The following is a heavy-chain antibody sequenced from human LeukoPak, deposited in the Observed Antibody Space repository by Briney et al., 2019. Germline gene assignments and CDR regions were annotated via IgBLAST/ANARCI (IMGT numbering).Heavy chain of an antibody. CDR2: MNPNSGNT. V-gene: IGHV1-8*03. J-gene: IGHJ6*03. D-gene: IGHD3-16*02. Sequence: ASVRVSCKASGYTFTSYDINWVRQATEQGLEWMGWMNPNSGNTGYAQKFQGRVTITRNTSISTAYMELTSLRSEDTAVYYCARGVVTPNSDNYYYYYYMDVWGKGTTVTVSS. CDR3: ARGVVTPNSDNYYYYYYMDV. CDR1: GYTFTSYD.